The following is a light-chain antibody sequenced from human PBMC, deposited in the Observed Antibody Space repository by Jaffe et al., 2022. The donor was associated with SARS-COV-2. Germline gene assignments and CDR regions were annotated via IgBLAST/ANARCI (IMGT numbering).Light chain of an antibody. J-gene: IGLJ3*02. Sequence: QSVLTQPPSVSAAPGQKVAISCSGSSSNIENNYVSWYQQLPGTAPKLLIYEDNKRPSGIPDRFSGSKSGTSATLGITGLQTGDEAGYFCGTWDSSLSAEVFGGGTKLTVL. V-gene: IGLV1-51*02. CDR3: GTWDSSLSAEV. CDR2: EDN. CDR1: SSNIENNY.